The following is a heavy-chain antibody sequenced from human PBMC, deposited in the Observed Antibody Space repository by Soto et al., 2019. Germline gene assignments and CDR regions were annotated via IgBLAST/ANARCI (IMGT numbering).Heavy chain of an antibody. CDR3: AREMGVIGAPGYTWFDP. CDR1: GYTFSDYY. D-gene: IGHD1-26*01. V-gene: IGHV1-2*02. J-gene: IGHJ5*02. Sequence: GASVKVSCKASGYTFSDYYVHWVREAPGQGLEWMGWINPSSGGTIYTQRFQGRVTMTRDTSISTVYMELSRLTSDDTAVYYCAREMGVIGAPGYTWFDPWGQGVLVTVSS. CDR2: INPSSGGT.